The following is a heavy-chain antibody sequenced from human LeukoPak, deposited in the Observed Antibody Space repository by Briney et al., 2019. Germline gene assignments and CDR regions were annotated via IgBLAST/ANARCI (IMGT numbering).Heavy chain of an antibody. CDR3: ARDRPNVAYNCYGSGSYLRTLGWFDP. D-gene: IGHD3-10*01. J-gene: IGHJ5*02. CDR1: GGSISSYY. Sequence: PSETLSLTCTVSGGSISSYYWSWIRQPPGKGLEWIGYIYYSGSTNYNPSLKSRVTISVDTSKNQFSLKLSSVTAADTAVYYCARDRPNVAYNCYGSGSYLRTLGWFDPWGQGTLVTVSS. V-gene: IGHV4-59*01. CDR2: IYYSGST.